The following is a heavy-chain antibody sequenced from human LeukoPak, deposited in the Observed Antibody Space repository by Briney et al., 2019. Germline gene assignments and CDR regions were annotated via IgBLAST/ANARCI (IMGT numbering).Heavy chain of an antibody. D-gene: IGHD7-27*01. Sequence: GGSLRLSCAASGFSFSTYWMHWVRQAPGKGPLWVSRIKGDGSGASYADSVKGRFTISRDNTKTTLYLQMDSLTVDDTAVCYCTKDFDWGSGHWGQGTLVTVSS. CDR3: TKDFDWGSGH. CDR1: GFSFSTYW. J-gene: IGHJ4*02. CDR2: IKGDGSGA. V-gene: IGHV3-74*01.